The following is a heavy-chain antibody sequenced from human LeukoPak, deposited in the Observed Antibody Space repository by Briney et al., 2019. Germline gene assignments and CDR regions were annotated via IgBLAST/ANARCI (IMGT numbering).Heavy chain of an antibody. CDR2: IWYDGSNK. Sequence: PGGSLRLSCAASGFTFSRYSMNWVRQAPGKGLEWVAVIWYDGSNKYYADSVKGRFTISRDNSKNTLYLQMNSLRAEDTAVYYCARDRRIADLSYYFDYWGQGTLVTVSS. J-gene: IGHJ4*02. V-gene: IGHV3-33*07. D-gene: IGHD6-13*01. CDR1: GFTFSRYS. CDR3: ARDRRIADLSYYFDY.